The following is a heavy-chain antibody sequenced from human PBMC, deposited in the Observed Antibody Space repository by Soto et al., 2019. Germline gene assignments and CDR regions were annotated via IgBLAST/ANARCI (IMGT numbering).Heavy chain of an antibody. Sequence: EVQLLESGGGLVQPGGSLRHSCAGSGFTFINYAMNWVRQAPGKGLEWVSTISGGGDAPFFADSVRGRFTISRDNSKNPVTLQMNNLGVDDTAVYFCARKVPGSTSRPDYWYFDLWGRGTLVTVSS. CDR2: ISGGGDAP. CDR3: ARKVPGSTSRPDYWYFDL. D-gene: IGHD3-10*01. CDR1: GFTFINYA. V-gene: IGHV3-23*01. J-gene: IGHJ2*01.